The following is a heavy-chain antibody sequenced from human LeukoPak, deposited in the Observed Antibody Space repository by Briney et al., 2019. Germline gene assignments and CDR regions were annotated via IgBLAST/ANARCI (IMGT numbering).Heavy chain of an antibody. CDR1: GYSFTSYW. V-gene: IGHV5-51*01. Sequence: GESLKISCKGSGYSFTSYWIGWVRQMPGKGLEWMGIIYPGDFDIRYSPSFQGQVTISANKSISTAYLQWSSLKASDTAMYYCARQDHDYGDYGGFFYWGQGTLVTVSS. D-gene: IGHD4-17*01. CDR2: IYPGDFDI. CDR3: ARQDHDYGDYGGFFY. J-gene: IGHJ4*02.